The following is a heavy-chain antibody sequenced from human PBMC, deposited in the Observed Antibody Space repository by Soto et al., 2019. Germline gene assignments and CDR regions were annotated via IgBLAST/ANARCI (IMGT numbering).Heavy chain of an antibody. CDR3: ARDGPHYYDSSGYLGTFDY. Sequence: PGGSLRLSCAASGFTFSSYAMHWVRQAPGKGLEWVAVISYDGSNKYYADSVKGRFTISRDNSKNTLYLQMNSLRAEDTAVYYCARDGPHYYDSSGYLGTFDYWGQGTLVTSPQ. V-gene: IGHV3-30-3*01. D-gene: IGHD3-22*01. CDR2: ISYDGSNK. CDR1: GFTFSSYA. J-gene: IGHJ4*02.